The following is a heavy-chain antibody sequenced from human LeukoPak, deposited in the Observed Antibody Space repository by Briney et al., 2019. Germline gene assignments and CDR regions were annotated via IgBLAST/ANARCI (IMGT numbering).Heavy chain of an antibody. D-gene: IGHD2-2*03. J-gene: IGHJ4*02. CDR1: GGSISIYY. Sequence: SETLSLTCTVSGGSISIYYWSWIRQPPGKGLEWIGYIYYSGSTNYNPSLKSRVTISVDTSKNQFSLKLSSVTAADTAVYYCARGPMGIVDYWGQGTLVTVSS. CDR2: IYYSGST. V-gene: IGHV4-59*01. CDR3: ARGPMGIVDY.